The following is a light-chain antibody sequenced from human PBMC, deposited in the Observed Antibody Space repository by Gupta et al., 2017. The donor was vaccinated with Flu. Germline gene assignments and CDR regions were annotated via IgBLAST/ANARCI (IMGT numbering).Light chain of an antibody. J-gene: IGKJ4*01. CDR3: QQEGSSPLT. CDR2: GAS. V-gene: IGKV3-20*01. CDR1: RSVPSGY. Sequence: IVLTQSPGTLSLSPGERGTLSCRASRSVPSGYLAWYQQTPGQAPRLLIYGASRRATGIPDRFSGSGSGTDFSLTISRLEPEDFAVYFCQQEGSSPLTFGGGTKVESK.